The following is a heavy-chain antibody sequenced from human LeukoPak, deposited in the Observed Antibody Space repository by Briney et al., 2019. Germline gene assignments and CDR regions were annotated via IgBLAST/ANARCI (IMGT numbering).Heavy chain of an antibody. Sequence: PSETLSLTCAVYGGSFSGYYWSWIRQPPGKGLEWIGEINHSGSTNYNPSLKSRVTVSVDTSKNQFSLKLTSVTAADRAMYYCARGYHWGGYYFDYWGRGTLVTVSS. J-gene: IGHJ4*01. V-gene: IGHV4-34*01. CDR2: INHSGST. D-gene: IGHD7-27*01. CDR3: ARGYHWGGYYFDY. CDR1: GGSFSGYY.